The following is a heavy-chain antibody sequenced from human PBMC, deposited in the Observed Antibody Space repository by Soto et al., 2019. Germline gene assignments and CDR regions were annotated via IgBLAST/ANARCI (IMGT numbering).Heavy chain of an antibody. CDR2: IDPSDSYT. V-gene: IGHV5-10-1*01. Sequence: GESLKISCKGSGYRFTSYWISWVRQMPGKGLEWMGRIDPSDSYTNYSPSFQGHVTISADKSISTAYLQWSSLKASDTAMYYCASTSLGGSYYYYYGMDVWGQGTTVTVSS. D-gene: IGHD1-26*01. CDR3: ASTSLGGSYYYYYGMDV. CDR1: GYRFTSYW. J-gene: IGHJ6*02.